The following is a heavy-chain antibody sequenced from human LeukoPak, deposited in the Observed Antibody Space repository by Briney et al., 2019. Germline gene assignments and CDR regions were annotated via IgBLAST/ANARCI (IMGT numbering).Heavy chain of an antibody. J-gene: IGHJ3*02. CDR2: IYTSGST. CDR3: ARVEEYYYDSSGYRHAFDI. D-gene: IGHD3-22*01. Sequence: RTSETLSLTCTVSGGSISSGSYYWSWIRQPAGKGLERIGRIYTSGSTNYNPSLKSRVTISVGTSKNQFSLKLSSVTAADTAVYYCARVEEYYYDSSGYRHAFDIWGQGTMVTVSS. V-gene: IGHV4-61*02. CDR1: GGSISSGSYY.